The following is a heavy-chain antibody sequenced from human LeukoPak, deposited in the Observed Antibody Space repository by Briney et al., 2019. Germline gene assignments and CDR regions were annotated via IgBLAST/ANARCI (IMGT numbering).Heavy chain of an antibody. CDR2: IYTNGGA. V-gene: IGHV4-4*07. Sequence: SETLSLTCTVSGGSVTSGNWNWIRQPAGKGLEWIGRIYTNGGASYNPSRKSRVTIFIDAPKNPFSLQLSSLTAADPAVYYCAREPPGYWGQRILPTVSS. CDR1: GGSVTSGN. J-gene: IGHJ4*02. CDR3: AREPPGY.